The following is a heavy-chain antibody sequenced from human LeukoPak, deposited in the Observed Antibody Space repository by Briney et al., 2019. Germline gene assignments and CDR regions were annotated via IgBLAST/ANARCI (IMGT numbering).Heavy chain of an antibody. CDR2: ISGSGGST. CDR3: AKDAGKILRYFDSTV. Sequence: GGSLRLSCAASGFTFSSYAMSWVRQAPGKGLEWVSAISGSGGSTYYADSVKGRFTISRDNSKSTLYLQMNSLRAEDTAVYYCAKDAGKILRYFDSTVWGQGTLVTVSS. CDR1: GFTFSSYA. J-gene: IGHJ4*02. V-gene: IGHV3-23*01. D-gene: IGHD3-9*01.